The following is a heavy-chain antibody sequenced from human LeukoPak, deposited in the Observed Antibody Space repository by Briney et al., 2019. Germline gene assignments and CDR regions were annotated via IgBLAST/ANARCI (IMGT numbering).Heavy chain of an antibody. J-gene: IGHJ4*02. CDR2: INPSGGST. D-gene: IGHD2-21*02. Sequence: ASVTVSCKASGYTFTSYYMHWVRQAPGQGLEWMGIINPSGGSTSYAQKFQGRVTMTRDTSTSTVYMELSSLRSEGTAVYYCARAFVSGYFGGDCPPLEFDYWGQGTLVTVSS. CDR3: ARAFVSGYFGGDCPPLEFDY. CDR1: GYTFTSYY. V-gene: IGHV1-46*01.